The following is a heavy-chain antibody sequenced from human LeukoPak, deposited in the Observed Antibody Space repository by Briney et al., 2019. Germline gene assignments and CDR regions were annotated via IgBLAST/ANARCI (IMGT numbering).Heavy chain of an antibody. J-gene: IGHJ5*02. D-gene: IGHD3-22*01. Sequence: PGGSLRLSCAASGFTFSSYGMHWVRQAPGKGLEWVAFIRGGGSNKYYADSVKGRFTISRDNSKNTLYLQMNSLRAEDMAVYYCAKITKRYDSSGSYGLGLDPWGQ. CDR2: IRGGGSNK. V-gene: IGHV3-30*02. CDR1: GFTFSSYG. CDR3: AKITKRYDSSGSYGLGLDP.